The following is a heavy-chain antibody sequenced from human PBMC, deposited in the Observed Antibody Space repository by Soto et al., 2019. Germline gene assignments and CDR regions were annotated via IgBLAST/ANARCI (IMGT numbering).Heavy chain of an antibody. CDR3: ASLNSGYDGIRWAYYYYYYMDV. CDR1: GFTFSDYY. CDR2: ISSSGSTI. V-gene: IGHV3-11*01. J-gene: IGHJ6*03. D-gene: IGHD5-12*01. Sequence: GGSLRLSCAASGFTFSDYYMSWIRQAPGKGLEWVSYISSSGSTIYYADSVKGRFTISRDNAKNSLYLQMNSLRAEDTAVYYCASLNSGYDGIRWAYYYYYYMDVWGKGTTVTVSS.